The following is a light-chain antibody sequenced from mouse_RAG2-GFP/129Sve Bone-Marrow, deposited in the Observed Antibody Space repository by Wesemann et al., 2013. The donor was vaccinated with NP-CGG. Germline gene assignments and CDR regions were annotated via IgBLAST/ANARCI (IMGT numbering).Light chain of an antibody. V-gene: IGKV6-15*01. CDR2: SAS. Sequence: DIVMTQSHKFMSTSVGDRVSITCKASQDVGTAVAWYQQKPGQSPKALIYSASYRYSGVPDRFTGSGSGTDFTLTISNVQSEDLAEYFCQQYNSYPTWTFGGGTKLEIK. CDR3: QQYNSYPTWT. J-gene: IGKJ1*01. CDR1: QDVGTA.